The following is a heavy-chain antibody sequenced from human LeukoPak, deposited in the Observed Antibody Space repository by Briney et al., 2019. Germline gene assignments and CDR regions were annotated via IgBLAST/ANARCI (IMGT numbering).Heavy chain of an antibody. CDR1: GYTFTSYA. Sequence: ASVTVSCTASGYTFTSYAMHWVRQAPGQRLEWMGWINAGNGNTEYSQKFQGRVTITRDTSASTAYMELSSLRSEDTAVYYCARFIYYDSSLFDPWGQGTLVTVSS. V-gene: IGHV1-3*01. J-gene: IGHJ5*02. CDR2: INAGNGNT. CDR3: ARFIYYDSSLFDP. D-gene: IGHD3-22*01.